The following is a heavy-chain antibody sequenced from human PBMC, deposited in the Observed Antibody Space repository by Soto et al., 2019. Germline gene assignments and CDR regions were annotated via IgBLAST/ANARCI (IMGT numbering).Heavy chain of an antibody. CDR3: ARSPMTTVTTGWFDP. CDR2: ISAYNGNT. V-gene: IGHV1-18*01. CDR1: GYTFTSYG. J-gene: IGHJ5*02. D-gene: IGHD4-4*01. Sequence: QVQLVQSGAEVKKPGASVKVSCKASGYTFTSYGISWVRQAPGQGLEWMGWISAYNGNTNYAQKLQGRVTMTTDTSTSTAYMELSSLRSDDTAVYYCARSPMTTVTTGWFDPWGQGTLVTVSS.